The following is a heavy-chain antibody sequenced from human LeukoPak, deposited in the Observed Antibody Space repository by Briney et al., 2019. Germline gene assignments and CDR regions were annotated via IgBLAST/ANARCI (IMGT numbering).Heavy chain of an antibody. CDR1: GGSIRSGDYY. D-gene: IGHD4-23*01. CDR2: IYYSGST. Sequence: SETLSLTCTVSGGSIRSGDYYWSWIRQPPGKGLEWVGYIYYSGSTYYNPSLKSRVTISVDTSKNQFSLKLSSVTAADTAVYYCARVFTVVTPLYFDYWGQGTLVTVSS. V-gene: IGHV4-30-4*08. J-gene: IGHJ4*02. CDR3: ARVFTVVTPLYFDY.